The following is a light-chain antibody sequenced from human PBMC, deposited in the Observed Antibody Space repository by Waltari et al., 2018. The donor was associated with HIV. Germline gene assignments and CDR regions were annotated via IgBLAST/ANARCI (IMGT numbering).Light chain of an antibody. CDR3: GSYAGSNAYV. J-gene: IGLJ1*01. Sequence: QSALTQPASVSGSPGQSITISCTGTSNDVGYYNLVSWYQQDPGQAPKVMIYEVSKRPSGVSNRFSGSKSGNTASLTISGLQAEDEADYYCGSYAGSNAYVVGIGTKVTVL. CDR1: SNDVGYYNL. CDR2: EVS. V-gene: IGLV2-23*02.